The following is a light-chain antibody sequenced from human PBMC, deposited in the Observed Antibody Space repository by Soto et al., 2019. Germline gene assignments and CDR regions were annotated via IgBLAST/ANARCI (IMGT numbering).Light chain of an antibody. J-gene: IGKJ3*01. CDR1: QDIRYN. CDR2: DTF. V-gene: IGKV1-17*01. Sequence: DIQMTQSPSSLSASVLSRVTITCRSSQDIRYNLGWYQQRPGQAPERLIYDTFTLASGVPSRFSGSGYGTHFILTIAGLLPEDVATSYCLQDQAYPWTFGPGTKVELK. CDR3: LQDQAYPWT.